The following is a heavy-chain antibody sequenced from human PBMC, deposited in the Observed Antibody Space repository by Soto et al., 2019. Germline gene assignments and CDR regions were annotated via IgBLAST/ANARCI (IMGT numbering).Heavy chain of an antibody. J-gene: IGHJ4*02. V-gene: IGHV4-34*09. CDR2: IYYSGST. CDR3: ARWIGYSGYDSADY. CDR1: GGSFSGYY. Sequence: PSETMSITCAVYGGSFSGYYWSGIRKPPGKGLEWIGYIYYSGSTYYNPSLKSRVTISVDTSKNQFSLKLSSVTAADTAVYYCARWIGYSGYDSADYWGQGTLVTVSS. D-gene: IGHD5-12*01.